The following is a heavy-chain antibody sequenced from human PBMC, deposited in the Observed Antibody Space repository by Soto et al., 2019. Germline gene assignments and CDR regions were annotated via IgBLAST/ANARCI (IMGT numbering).Heavy chain of an antibody. V-gene: IGHV4-30-4*01. D-gene: IGHD4-17*01. CDR3: AGGPTMTTDY. CDR1: GGSINSRNYY. J-gene: IGHJ4*02. Sequence: QVQLQESGPGLVKPSETLSLTCTVSGGSINSRNYYWSWIRQPPGKGLEWIGYIGHSGSTYYNPSLKSLVIISLDTSMKQFSLRLSSVTAAETAVYYCAGGPTMTTDYWGQGTLFTVSS. CDR2: IGHSGST.